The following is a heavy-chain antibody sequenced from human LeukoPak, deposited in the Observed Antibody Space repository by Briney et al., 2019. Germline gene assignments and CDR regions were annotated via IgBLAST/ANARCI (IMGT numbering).Heavy chain of an antibody. D-gene: IGHD4-17*01. V-gene: IGHV3-9*01. Sequence: GRSLRLSCAASGFTFDDYAMHWVRQAPGKGLEWVSGISWNSGSIGYADSVKGRFTISRDNAKNSLYLQMNSLRAEDTAVYYCARDHDVTTLDYWGQGTLVTVSS. CDR1: GFTFDDYA. CDR2: ISWNSGSI. J-gene: IGHJ4*02. CDR3: ARDHDVTTLDY.